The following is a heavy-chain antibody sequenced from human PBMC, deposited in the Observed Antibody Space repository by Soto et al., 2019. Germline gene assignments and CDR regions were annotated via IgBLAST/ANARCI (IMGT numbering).Heavy chain of an antibody. CDR2: IYHIGST. CDR1: GYSISSGYY. J-gene: IGHJ3*02. V-gene: IGHV4-38-2*01. D-gene: IGHD3-10*01. Sequence: SETLSLTCAVSGYSISSGYYWRWIRQPPGKGLEWIGSIYHIGSTYYNPSLKSRATISVDTSKNQFSMKLSSVTAADTAVYYCVRSRGIMVRGVILNDAFDIWGQGTMVTAS. CDR3: VRSRGIMVRGVILNDAFDI.